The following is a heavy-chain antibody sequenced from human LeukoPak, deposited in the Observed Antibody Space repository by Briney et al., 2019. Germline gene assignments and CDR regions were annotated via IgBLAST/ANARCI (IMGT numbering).Heavy chain of an antibody. CDR1: GFTFSSYE. CDR2: ISSGSNI. J-gene: IGHJ4*02. D-gene: IGHD6-19*01. Sequence: GGALRLSRAASGFTFSSYEMNWVRQAPGKGLEWVSYISSGSNIYDADCVKGRFTISRDNAKNSLYLQMNSLRAEDTAVYYCARESIAVAGAPFDYWGQGTLVTVSS. CDR3: ARESIAVAGAPFDY. V-gene: IGHV3-48*03.